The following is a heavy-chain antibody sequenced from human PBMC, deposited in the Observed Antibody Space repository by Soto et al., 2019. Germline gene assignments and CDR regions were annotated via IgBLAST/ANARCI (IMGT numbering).Heavy chain of an antibody. Sequence: ASVKVSCKASGYTFSKFYMHWVRQAPGQGLEWMGWIAPNSGGTNYAQKFQGRVTMTRDTSISTAYMELSRLRSDDTAVYYCARGYCSGGSCYSEYFQHWGQGTLVTVSS. V-gene: IGHV1-2*02. CDR2: IAPNSGGT. J-gene: IGHJ1*01. D-gene: IGHD2-15*01. CDR3: ARGYCSGGSCYSEYFQH. CDR1: GYTFSKFY.